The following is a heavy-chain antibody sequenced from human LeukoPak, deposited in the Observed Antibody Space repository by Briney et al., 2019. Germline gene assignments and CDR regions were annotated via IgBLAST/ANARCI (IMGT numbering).Heavy chain of an antibody. CDR3: ARVEPGSYYNPFDY. D-gene: IGHD3-10*01. V-gene: IGHV4-30-2*01. Sequence: PSETLSLTCTVSGGSISSGGYYWSWIRQPPGKGLEWIGYIYHSGSTYYNPSLKSRVIISADTSKNQFSLKLSSVTAADTAVYYCARVEPGSYYNPFDYWGQGILVTVSS. J-gene: IGHJ4*02. CDR1: GGSISSGGYY. CDR2: IYHSGST.